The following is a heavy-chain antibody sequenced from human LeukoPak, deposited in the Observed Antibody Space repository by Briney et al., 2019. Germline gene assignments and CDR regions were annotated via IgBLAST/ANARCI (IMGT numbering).Heavy chain of an antibody. CDR3: AKPISGGLAVTADWFHP. Sequence: GGSLRHSCTASGFAFSVYAMSWLRQPPGKGLEWVSTINANSGTTSYAASVRGRFTISRDNSKNTLYLQLNTLRADDTATYYCAKPISGGLAVTADWFHPWGQGTLVVVSS. D-gene: IGHD6-19*01. V-gene: IGHV3-23*01. CDR2: INANSGTT. J-gene: IGHJ5*01. CDR1: GFAFSVYA.